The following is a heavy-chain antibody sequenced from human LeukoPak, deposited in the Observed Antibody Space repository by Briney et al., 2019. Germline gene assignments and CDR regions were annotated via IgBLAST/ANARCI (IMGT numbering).Heavy chain of an antibody. J-gene: IGHJ6*02. CDR3: ALLVLRYFDWIGSDYGMDV. V-gene: IGHV1-18*01. CDR1: GYTFTSYG. D-gene: IGHD3-9*01. CDR2: ISAYNGNT. Sequence: ASVKVSCKASGYTFTSYGISWVRQAPGQGLEWMGWISAYNGNTNYAQKLQGRVTMTTDTSTSTAYMELRSLRSDDTAVYYCALLVLRYFDWIGSDYGMDVWGQGTTVTVSS.